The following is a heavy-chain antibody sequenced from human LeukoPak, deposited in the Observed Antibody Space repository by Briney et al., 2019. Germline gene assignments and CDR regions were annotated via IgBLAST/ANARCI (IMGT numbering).Heavy chain of an antibody. J-gene: IGHJ4*02. D-gene: IGHD3-10*01. V-gene: IGHV1-18*01. CDR2: ISAYNGNT. CDR3: ARVADYYGSGSYYKPMDY. CDR1: GYTFTSYG. Sequence: ASVKVSCKASGYTFTSYGISWVRQAPGQGLEWMGWISAYNGNTNYAQKLQGRVTMTTDTSTSTAYMELRSLRSDDTAVYYCARVADYYGSGSYYKPMDYWGQGTLVTVSS.